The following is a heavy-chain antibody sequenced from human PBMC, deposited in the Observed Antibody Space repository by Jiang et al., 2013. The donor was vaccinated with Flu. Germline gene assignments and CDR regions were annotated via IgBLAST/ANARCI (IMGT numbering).Heavy chain of an antibody. V-gene: IGHV3-15*07. CDR1: GSFSIWPG. D-gene: IGHD2-15*01. CDR2: IKSRTHGGTT. Sequence: GGGLVKPGESRRLSCAASGSFSIWPGWNWVRQAPGKGLEWVGRIKSRTHGGTTDYAAPVKGRFTISRDDSKNTVYLQMNSLKTEDSAVYYCAIDKEGTYCSGSYCLYYGLDVWGQGTTVTVSS. J-gene: IGHJ6*02. CDR3: AIDKEGTYCSGSYCLYYGLDV.